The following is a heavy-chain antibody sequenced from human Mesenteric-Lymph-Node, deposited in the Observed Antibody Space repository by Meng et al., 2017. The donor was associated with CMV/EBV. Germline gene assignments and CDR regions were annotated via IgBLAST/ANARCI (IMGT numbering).Heavy chain of an antibody. J-gene: IGHJ4*02. CDR1: AVSFSNYY. CDR3: ARVVLPYYYDSSGYYFDY. CDR2: ISYSGST. Sequence: GSLRLSCTVSAVSFSNYYWSWIRQPPGKGLEWIGYISYSGSTNYNPSLKTRVTMSVDTSKNQFSLKLSSVTAADTAVYYCARVVLPYYYDSSGYYFDYWGQGSLVTVSS. D-gene: IGHD3-22*01. V-gene: IGHV4-59*01.